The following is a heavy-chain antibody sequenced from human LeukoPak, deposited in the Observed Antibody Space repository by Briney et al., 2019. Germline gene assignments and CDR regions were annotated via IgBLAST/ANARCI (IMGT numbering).Heavy chain of an antibody. V-gene: IGHV1-2*02. CDR1: GYTFTGYY. J-gene: IGHJ4*02. CDR3: ARGLYHSDSSGYYSY. D-gene: IGHD3-22*01. CDR2: INPESGAT. Sequence: ASVKVSCKSFGYTFTGYYIHWVRQAPGQGLEWMGWINPESGATDYAQKFQGRVTMTRDASISTAYMDLTSLRSDDTAVYYCARGLYHSDSSGYYSYWGQGTLVTVSS.